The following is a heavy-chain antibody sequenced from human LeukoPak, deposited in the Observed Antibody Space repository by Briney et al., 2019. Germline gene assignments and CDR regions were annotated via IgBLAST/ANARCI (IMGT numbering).Heavy chain of an antibody. J-gene: IGHJ4*02. CDR2: MNPNSGNT. CDR1: GGTFSSYD. CDR3: ARGSTAYLEGGWYYLDY. Sequence: ASVKVSCKASGGTFSSYDINWVRQATGQGLEWMGWMNPNSGNTGYAQKFQGRVTITRNTSISTAYMELSSLRSEDTAVYYCARGSTAYLEGGWYYLDYWGQGTLVTVSS. V-gene: IGHV1-8*03. D-gene: IGHD6-19*01.